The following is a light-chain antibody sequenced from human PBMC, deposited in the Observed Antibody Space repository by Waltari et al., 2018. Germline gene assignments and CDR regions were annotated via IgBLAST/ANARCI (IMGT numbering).Light chain of an antibody. Sequence: IVLTQSPPTLSLSPGERATLSCRASQSVSSYLAWYQQKPGQAPRLLLYDASNRATGIPARFSGSGSGTDFTLTISSLEPEDFATYYCQQTYITPPHSFGQGTKLEI. CDR1: QSVSSY. J-gene: IGKJ2*03. V-gene: IGKV3-11*01. CDR3: QQTYITPPHS. CDR2: DAS.